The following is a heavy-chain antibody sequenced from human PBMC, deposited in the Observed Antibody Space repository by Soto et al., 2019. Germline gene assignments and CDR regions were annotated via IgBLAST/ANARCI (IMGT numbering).Heavy chain of an antibody. CDR2: ISGSGGST. CDR1: GFTFSSYA. V-gene: IGHV3-23*01. D-gene: IGHD3-3*01. CDR3: AKGLGGFWTRLSGHYMDV. Sequence: GGSLRLSCAASGFTFSSYAMSWVRQAPGKGLEWVSAISGSGGSTYYADSVKGRFTISRDNSKNTLYLQMNSLRAEDTAVYYCAKGLGGFWTRLSGHYMDVWGKGTTVTVSS. J-gene: IGHJ6*03.